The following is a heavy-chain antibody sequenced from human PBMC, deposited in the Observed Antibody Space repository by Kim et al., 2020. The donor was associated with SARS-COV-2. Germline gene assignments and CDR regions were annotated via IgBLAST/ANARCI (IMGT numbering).Heavy chain of an antibody. CDR1: GGSISRSNYY. D-gene: IGHD3-10*01. J-gene: IGHJ6*03. CDR3: TRGSRNYHYYMDV. CDR2: VYYSGST. Sequence: SETLSLTCTVSGGSISRSNYYWGWIRQPPGKGLEWIGSVYYSGSTYYNPSLKSRVTISVDTSKNQFSLKLSSVTAADTAAYYCTRGSRNYHYYMDVWGKGTTVTVSS. V-gene: IGHV4-39*01.